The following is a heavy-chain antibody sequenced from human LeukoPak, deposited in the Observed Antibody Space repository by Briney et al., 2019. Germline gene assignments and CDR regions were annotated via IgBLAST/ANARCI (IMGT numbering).Heavy chain of an antibody. V-gene: IGHV3-23*01. CDR3: AGYNCSSTTCYTGGFDY. D-gene: IGHD2-2*02. CDR1: GLTFSNYA. J-gene: IGHJ4*02. Sequence: GGSLRLSCAASGLTFSNYAMSWVRQAPGKGLEWVSGISSSGSSTDYADSVKGRFTISRDSSKNTLYLQMNSLTAEDTAVYYCAGYNCSSTTCYTGGFDYWGQGTLVTVSS. CDR2: ISSSGSST.